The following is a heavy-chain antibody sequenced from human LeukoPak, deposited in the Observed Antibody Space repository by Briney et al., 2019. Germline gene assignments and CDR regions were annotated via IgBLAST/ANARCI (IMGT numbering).Heavy chain of an antibody. Sequence: GASVKVSCKVSGYTLTELSMHWVRQAPGKGLEWMGGFDPEDGETIYAQKFQGRVTMTEDTSTDTAYMELSSLRSEDTAVYYCATVGAAGYYYGMDVWGQGTTVTVSS. CDR1: GYTLTELS. J-gene: IGHJ6*02. V-gene: IGHV1-24*01. CDR2: FDPEDGET. CDR3: ATVGAAGYYYGMDV. D-gene: IGHD6-13*01.